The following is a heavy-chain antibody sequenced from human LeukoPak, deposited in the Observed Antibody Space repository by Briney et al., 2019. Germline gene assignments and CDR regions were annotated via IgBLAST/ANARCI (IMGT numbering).Heavy chain of an antibody. CDR1: GFTVSSNY. CDR3: ARDGPCSGSPREY. CDR2: IYSGGST. Sequence: GGSLRLSCAASGFTVSSNYMSWVRQAPGKGLEWVSVIYSGGSTYYADSGKVRFTISRDNSKNTLYLQMNSLGAEGTAVYYCARDGPCSGSPREYWGQGTLVTVSS. D-gene: IGHD1-26*01. V-gene: IGHV3-66*02. J-gene: IGHJ4*02.